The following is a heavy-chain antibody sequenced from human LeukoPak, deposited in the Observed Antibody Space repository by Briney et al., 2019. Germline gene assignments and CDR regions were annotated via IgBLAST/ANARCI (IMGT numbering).Heavy chain of an antibody. V-gene: IGHV3-11*04. CDR3: ASLAVVVPASDY. Sequence: GGSLRLSCAASGFTFSDYYMSWIRQAPGKGLEWVSYISSSGSTIYYADSVKGRFTISRDNAKNSLYLQMNSLRAEDTAVYYCASLAVVVPASDYWGQGTLVTVSS. CDR1: GFTFSDYY. J-gene: IGHJ4*02. CDR2: ISSSGSTI. D-gene: IGHD2-2*01.